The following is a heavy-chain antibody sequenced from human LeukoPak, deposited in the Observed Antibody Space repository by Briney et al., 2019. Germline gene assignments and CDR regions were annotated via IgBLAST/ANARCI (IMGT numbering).Heavy chain of an antibody. CDR3: ARVSEDSSGYYCDALDH. CDR2: ISSSSSTI. V-gene: IGHV3-48*04. D-gene: IGHD3-22*01. J-gene: IGHJ4*02. CDR1: GFTFSSYS. Sequence: GGSLRLSCAASGFTFSSYSMNWVRQAPGKGLEWVSYISSSSSTIFYADSVKGRFTISRDNAKNSLYLQMNSLRAEDTAVYYCARVSEDSSGYYCDALDHWGQGTLVTVSS.